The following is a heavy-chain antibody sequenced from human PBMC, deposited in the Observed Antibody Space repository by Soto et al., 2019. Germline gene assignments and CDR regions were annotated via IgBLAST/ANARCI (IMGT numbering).Heavy chain of an antibody. Sequence: EVQLFESGGGLVQPGGSLRLACAASGFTFSSYAMSWVRQAPGKGLEWVSAISGSGGSTYYADSVKGRFTISRDNSKNALYLQMNSLRAEDTAVYYCAPRYCSSTSCYPYWGQGTLVTVSS. CDR1: GFTFSSYA. CDR2: ISGSGGST. J-gene: IGHJ4*02. CDR3: APRYCSSTSCYPY. D-gene: IGHD2-2*01. V-gene: IGHV3-23*01.